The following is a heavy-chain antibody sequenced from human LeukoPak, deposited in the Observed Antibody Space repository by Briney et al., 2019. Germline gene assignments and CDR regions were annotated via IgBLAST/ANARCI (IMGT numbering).Heavy chain of an antibody. J-gene: IGHJ4*02. CDR1: GFTVGYDY. V-gene: IGHV3-66*04. CDR3: ARRSNPPGRIDH. CDR2: IYNSGST. Sequence: GGSLRLSCAASGFTVGYDYMTWVRQAPGKGLEWVAAIYNSGSTYYADSVKGRFTISRDNSKNTMYLQMNSLKGEDTAVYYCARRSNPPGRIDHWGQGTLVTVSS. D-gene: IGHD1-14*01.